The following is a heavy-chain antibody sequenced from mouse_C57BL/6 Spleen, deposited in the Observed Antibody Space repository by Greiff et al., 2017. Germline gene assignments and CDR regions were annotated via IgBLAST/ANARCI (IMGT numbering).Heavy chain of an antibody. CDR3: ASPYSNLYYYAMGY. J-gene: IGHJ4*01. CDR2: IDPSDSYT. D-gene: IGHD2-5*01. V-gene: IGHV1-59*01. CDR1: GYTFTSYW. Sequence: QVQLQQPGAELVRPGTSVKLSCKASGYTFTSYWMHWVKQRPGQGLEWIGVIDPSDSYTNYNQKFKGKATLTVDTSSSAAYMQLSSLTSEDSAVYYCASPYSNLYYYAMGYWGQGTSVTVSS.